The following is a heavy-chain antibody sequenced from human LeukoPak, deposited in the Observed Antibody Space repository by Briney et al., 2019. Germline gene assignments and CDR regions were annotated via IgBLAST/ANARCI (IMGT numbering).Heavy chain of an antibody. CDR3: ARDPYSYGWTSACFDY. Sequence: GGSLRLSGAASGFTFSSYSVNSVRQAPGKGLELDSSISSSSSYIYYADSVTCRFTISRDKAKNSLYLQMNSLRAEDTAVYYCARDPYSYGWTSACFDYWGQGTLVTVSS. CDR1: GFTFSSYS. CDR2: ISSSSSYI. J-gene: IGHJ4*02. V-gene: IGHV3-21*01. D-gene: IGHD5-18*01.